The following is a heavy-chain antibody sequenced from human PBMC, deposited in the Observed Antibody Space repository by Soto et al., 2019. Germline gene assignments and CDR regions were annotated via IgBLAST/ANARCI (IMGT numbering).Heavy chain of an antibody. J-gene: IGHJ4*01. CDR2: VKSKADGGSG. CDR3: TTDSRTTLPEIRFDY. CDR1: GFPFNNAW. D-gene: IGHD1-26*01. V-gene: IGHV3-15*07. Sequence: GGSLILSCAASGFPFNNAWINWVHQVPGKGLEWDGRVKSKADGGSGDYAAPVKGRFVVSRDDSKDIVYLQMNSLKIEDTGVYYCTTDSRTTLPEIRFDYWGHGTQVTVSS.